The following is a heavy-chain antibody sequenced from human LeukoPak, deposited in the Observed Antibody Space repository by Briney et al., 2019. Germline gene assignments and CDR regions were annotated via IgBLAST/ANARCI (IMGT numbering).Heavy chain of an antibody. CDR3: ARGQRAAAGFDS. CDR1: GFTVSNNY. V-gene: IGHV3-53*01. CDR2: IYSGGST. Sequence: GGSLRLSCTASGFTVSNNYMNWVRQAPGKGLEWVSVIYSGGSTYYADSVQGRFTISRDNSKNTLYLQMNSLRAEDTAVYYCARGQRAAAGFDSWGQGTLVTVSS. D-gene: IGHD6-13*01. J-gene: IGHJ4*02.